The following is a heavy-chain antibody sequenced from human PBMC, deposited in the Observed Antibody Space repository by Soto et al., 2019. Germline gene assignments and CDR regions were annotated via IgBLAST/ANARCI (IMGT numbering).Heavy chain of an antibody. CDR1: GYSFTSYW. D-gene: IGHD2-21*02. V-gene: IGHV5-10-1*01. CDR2: SDPIESYT. Sequence: PGESLKISCKGSGYSFTSYWIIWVRQMPVKGLELRGSSDPIESYTNYSPSFQGHVTISSYNSSSSAYLEWGSLKASDTAMYYCAKHCVGDCYCIWGQGTMVTVSS. CDR3: AKHCVGDCYCI. J-gene: IGHJ3*02.